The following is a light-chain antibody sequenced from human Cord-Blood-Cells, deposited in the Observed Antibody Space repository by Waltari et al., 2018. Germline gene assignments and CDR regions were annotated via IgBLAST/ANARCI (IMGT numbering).Light chain of an antibody. CDR1: SSDVGGYNL. Sequence: QSALTQPASVSGSPGQSITISCTGTSSDVGGYNLVSWYSQQPGKAPKLMIYEGSKRPSGVSNRFSGSKSGNTASLTISGLQAEDEADYYCCSYAGSSTSVFGGGTKLTVL. J-gene: IGLJ3*02. CDR2: EGS. CDR3: CSYAGSSTSV. V-gene: IGLV2-23*01.